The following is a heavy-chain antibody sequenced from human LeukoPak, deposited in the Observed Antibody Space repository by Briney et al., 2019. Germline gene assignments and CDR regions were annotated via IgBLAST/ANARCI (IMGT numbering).Heavy chain of an antibody. CDR1: GFTFSSYW. CDR2: INSDGSST. CDR3: ARSFRSSGSENFDY. Sequence: GGSLRLSCAASGFTFSSYWMHWVRQAPGKGLVWVSRINSDGSSTSCADSVKGRFTISRDNAKNTLYLQMNSLRAEGTAVYYCARSFRSSGSENFDYWGQGTLVTVSS. D-gene: IGHD3-10*01. V-gene: IGHV3-74*01. J-gene: IGHJ4*02.